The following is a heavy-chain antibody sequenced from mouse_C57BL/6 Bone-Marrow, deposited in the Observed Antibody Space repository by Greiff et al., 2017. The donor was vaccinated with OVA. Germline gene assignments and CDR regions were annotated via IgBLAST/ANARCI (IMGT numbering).Heavy chain of an antibody. Sequence: VKLMESGPELVKPGASVKISCKASGYAFSSSWMNWVKQRPGKGLEWIGRIYPGDGDTNYNGKFKGKATLTADKSSSTAYMQLSSLTSEDSAVYFCAREGYEPFDYWGQGTTLTVSS. CDR1: GYAFSSSW. J-gene: IGHJ2*01. V-gene: IGHV1-82*01. CDR2: IYPGDGDT. CDR3: AREGYEPFDY. D-gene: IGHD2-2*01.